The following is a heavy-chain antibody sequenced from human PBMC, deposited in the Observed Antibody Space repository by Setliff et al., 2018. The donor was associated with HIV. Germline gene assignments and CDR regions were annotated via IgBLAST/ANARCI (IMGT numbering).Heavy chain of an antibody. D-gene: IGHD3-10*01. J-gene: IGHJ4*02. V-gene: IGHV3-33*01. CDR3: ARDFKSGYVDY. Sequence: GGSLRLSCAAAGFIFSDYGIHWVRQAPGKGLEWVAVIYNDGVNRYFADSVEGRFTISRDNSRNTVNLQMNSLRGDDTAVYYCARDFKSGYVDYWGQGTLVTVSS. CDR1: GFIFSDYG. CDR2: IYNDGVNR.